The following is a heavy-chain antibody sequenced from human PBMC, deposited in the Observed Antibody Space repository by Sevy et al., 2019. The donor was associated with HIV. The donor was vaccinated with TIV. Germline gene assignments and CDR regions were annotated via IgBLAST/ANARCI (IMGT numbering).Heavy chain of an antibody. Sequence: GESLKIPCQGSGYTFTSSCVDWVRRLPGKGLEWMVTIYPCDSDTRYSPSFQGEVSISVDKYTNTAFLQCASLRTSDHARYYCARRTRDCDGDTCYGTYFDIWGQGTLVTVSS. D-gene: IGHD2-21*01. CDR3: ARRTRDCDGDTCYGTYFDI. CDR2: IYPCDSDT. CDR1: GYTFTSSC. V-gene: IGHV5-51*01. J-gene: IGHJ4*02.